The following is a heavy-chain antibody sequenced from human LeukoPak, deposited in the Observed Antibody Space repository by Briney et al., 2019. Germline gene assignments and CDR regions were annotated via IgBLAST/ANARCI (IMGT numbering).Heavy chain of an antibody. D-gene: IGHD1-26*01. CDR3: ARDGRALLRDFDY. Sequence: GGSLRLSCAASGLTFSSCAMNWVRQAPGKGLEWVSYISFSSSTVYYADSVKGRFTISRDNAKNSLYLQMNSLRAEDTGVYYCARDGRALLRDFDYWGQGTLVTVSS. V-gene: IGHV3-48*01. J-gene: IGHJ4*02. CDR1: GLTFSSCA. CDR2: ISFSSSTV.